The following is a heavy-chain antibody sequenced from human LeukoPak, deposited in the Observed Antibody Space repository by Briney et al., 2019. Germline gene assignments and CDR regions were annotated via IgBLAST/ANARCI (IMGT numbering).Heavy chain of an antibody. CDR2: INTDGSST. Sequence: GGSLRLSCAASGFALSSYWMHWVRQAPGKGLVWVSRINTDGSSTSYADSVKGRFTISRDNSKNTLYLQMNSLRAEDTAVYYCAKDKDLRTVTTTAIRSLYWGQGTLVTVSS. J-gene: IGHJ4*02. CDR1: GFALSSYW. CDR3: AKDKDLRTVTTTAIRSLY. V-gene: IGHV3-74*01. D-gene: IGHD4-17*01.